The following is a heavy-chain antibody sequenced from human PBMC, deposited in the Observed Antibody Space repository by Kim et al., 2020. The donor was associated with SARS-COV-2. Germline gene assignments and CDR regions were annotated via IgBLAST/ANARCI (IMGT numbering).Heavy chain of an antibody. CDR3: AKTRGRYSSGWPSDY. V-gene: IGHV3-33*06. D-gene: IGHD6-19*01. CDR2: IWYDGSNK. Sequence: GGSLRLSCAASGFTFSSYAMHWVRQAPGKGLEWVAVIWYDGSNKYYADSVKGRFTISRDNSKNTLYLQMNSLRAEDTAVYYCAKTRGRYSSGWPSDYWGQGTLVTVSS. J-gene: IGHJ4*02. CDR1: GFTFSSYA.